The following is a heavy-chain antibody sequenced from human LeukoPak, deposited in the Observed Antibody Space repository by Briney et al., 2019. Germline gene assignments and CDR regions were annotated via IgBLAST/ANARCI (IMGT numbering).Heavy chain of an antibody. CDR3: AREGKLTGYFGGLGFNY. D-gene: IGHD6-19*01. CDR1: GGSISSYY. V-gene: IGHV4-59*01. Sequence: SETLSLTCTVSGGSISSYYWSWLRQPPGKGLEWIGNIDYSGSTIYNPALKSRVTVSVDTSKNQFSLNLTSVTAADTAVYFCAREGKLTGYFGGLGFNYWGPGILVTVSS. J-gene: IGHJ4*02. CDR2: IDYSGST.